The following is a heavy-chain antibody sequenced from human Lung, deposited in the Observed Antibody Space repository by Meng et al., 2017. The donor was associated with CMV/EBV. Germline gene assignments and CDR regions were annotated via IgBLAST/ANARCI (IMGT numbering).Heavy chain of an antibody. CDR1: GYTFTGYY. CDR3: ARDRSVIITENFDF. V-gene: IGHV1-2*02. J-gene: IGHJ4*01. CDR2: INPKTGGT. D-gene: IGHD1-14*01. Sequence: ASVKVSCKASGYTFTGYYMYWVRQVPGQGLEWMGWINPKTGGTRYAQKFQGRVSMTRDTSISTAYMELSRLRSDDTAVYYCARDRSVIITENFDFWGHGTXVTVSS.